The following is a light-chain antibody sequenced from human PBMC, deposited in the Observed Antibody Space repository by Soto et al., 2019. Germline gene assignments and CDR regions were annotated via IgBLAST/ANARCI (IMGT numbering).Light chain of an antibody. CDR1: QSVTSN. Sequence: EIVMTQSPATLSVSPGERATLSCRASQSVTSNLAWYQQKPGRAPRLLIYGASTRATGTPARFSGSGSGTEFTLTISNLQSEDFALYYCQQYENWPTFGQGTKVEIK. J-gene: IGKJ1*01. V-gene: IGKV3-15*01. CDR3: QQYENWPT. CDR2: GAS.